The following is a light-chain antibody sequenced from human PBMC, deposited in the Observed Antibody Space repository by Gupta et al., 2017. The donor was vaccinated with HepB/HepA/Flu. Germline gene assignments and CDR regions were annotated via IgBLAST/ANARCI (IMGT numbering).Light chain of an antibody. CDR3: AAWDDSLNGRM. V-gene: IGLV1-44*01. CDR1: SSNIGVNT. CDR2: SDH. J-gene: IGLJ3*02. Sequence: QSELTQPPSPSGTPGQRVTISCSGSSSNIGVNTVSWYQQVPGMAPKLLIYSDHQRPSGVPDRFSGSKSGTAASLAISGPQSEDETDYYCAAWDDSLNGRMFGGGTKLTVL.